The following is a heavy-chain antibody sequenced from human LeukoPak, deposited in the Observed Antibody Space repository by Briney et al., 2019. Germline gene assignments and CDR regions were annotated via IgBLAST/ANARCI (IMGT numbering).Heavy chain of an antibody. J-gene: IGHJ4*02. CDR2: MYYSGST. D-gene: IGHD3-10*01. CDR1: GGSISSYY. CDR3: ARPYGSGSYYVD. V-gene: IGHV4-59*01. Sequence: SETLSLTCTVSGGSISSYYWSWLRQSPGKGLEWIGHMYYSGSTYYNPSLKSRVTISEDTSRNQFSLKLYSVTAADTAVYYCARPYGSGSYYVDWGQGTLVTVFS.